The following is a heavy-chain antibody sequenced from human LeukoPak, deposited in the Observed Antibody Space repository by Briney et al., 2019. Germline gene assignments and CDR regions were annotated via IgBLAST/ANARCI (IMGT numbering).Heavy chain of an antibody. Sequence: PGGSLRLSCAASGFTFSSYSMNWVRQAPGKGLEWVSSISSSSSYIYYADSVKGRFTISRDNAKNSLYLQMNSLRAEDTAVYYCGGRFRIEGAVFFYSGRDVGGKGTTVTVPS. J-gene: IGHJ6*04. CDR1: GFTFSSYS. CDR3: GGRFRIEGAVFFYSGRDV. CDR2: ISSSSSYI. V-gene: IGHV3-21*01. D-gene: IGHD3-16*01.